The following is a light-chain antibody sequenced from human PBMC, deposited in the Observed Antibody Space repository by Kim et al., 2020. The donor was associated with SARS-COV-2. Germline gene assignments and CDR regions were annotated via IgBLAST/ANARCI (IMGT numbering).Light chain of an antibody. CDR1: SGNSNDI. J-gene: IGLJ3*02. Sequence: SVKVSSTLSSGNSNDIIAWQQQQPGKAPRVLMKLEGSGRHNKGSGVPYRFSGASSGADRYLTISDRQSEDDADYFCETWGSNTWVFGGGTQLTVL. CDR3: ETWGSNTWV. CDR2: LEGSGRH. V-gene: IGLV4-60*03.